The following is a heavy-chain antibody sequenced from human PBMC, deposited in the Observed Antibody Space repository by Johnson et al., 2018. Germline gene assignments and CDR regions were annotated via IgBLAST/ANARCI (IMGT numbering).Heavy chain of an antibody. Sequence: VQLVESGGGLVQPWGSLRLSCVASGFTFSSYPMSWVRQVPGKGLEWVSTINPDSRNTHYADSVRGRFAISRDNSKNHLFLQMDSQRDEDTAIYYWEKDFTAVAGSDCWGQGTLVTVSS. V-gene: IGHV3-23*04. CDR1: GFTFSSYP. CDR3: EKDFTAVAGSDC. CDR2: INPDSRNT. J-gene: IGHJ4*02. D-gene: IGHD6-19*01.